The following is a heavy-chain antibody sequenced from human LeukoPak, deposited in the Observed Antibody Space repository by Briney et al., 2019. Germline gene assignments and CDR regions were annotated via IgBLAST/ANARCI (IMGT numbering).Heavy chain of an antibody. Sequence: PGGSLRLSCAASEFSFSSYTMNWVRQAPGKGPEWVSSISSSGTYVYYADSVKGRFTISRDNAKNSLYLQMNSLRAEDTAVYYCARELGTMVRGELDAFDIWGQGTMVTVSS. CDR2: ISSSGTYV. CDR1: EFSFSSYT. J-gene: IGHJ3*02. D-gene: IGHD3-10*01. CDR3: ARELGTMVRGELDAFDI. V-gene: IGHV3-21*01.